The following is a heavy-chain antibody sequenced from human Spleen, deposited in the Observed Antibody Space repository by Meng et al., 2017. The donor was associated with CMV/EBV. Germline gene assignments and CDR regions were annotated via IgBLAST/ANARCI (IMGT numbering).Heavy chain of an antibody. V-gene: IGHV3-48*03. CDR1: GFTFSSYE. CDR3: ARDKSVYSYGYLDYYYGTDV. CDR2: ISSSGDTI. J-gene: IGHJ6*02. Sequence: GESLKISCAASGFTFSSYEMSWVRQAPGKGLEWVSYISSSGDTIYYADSVKGRFTISRDNAKNSLYLQMNSLRAEDTALYYCARDKSVYSYGYLDYYYGTDVWGQGTTVTVSS. D-gene: IGHD5-18*01.